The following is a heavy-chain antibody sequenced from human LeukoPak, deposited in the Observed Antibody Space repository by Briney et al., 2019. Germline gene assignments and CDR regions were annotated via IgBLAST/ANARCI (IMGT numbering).Heavy chain of an antibody. V-gene: IGHV1-58*02. CDR1: GYTFTRSA. Sequence: GASVKVSCKASGYTFTRSAMQWVRQARGQRLEWIGWIVVGSGDTNYAQTFQERVTITRDMSTSTAYMELSSLRSEDTAVYYCVTHSSNWHDHDAFDIWGQGTMVTVSS. D-gene: IGHD1-1*01. CDR2: IVVGSGDT. CDR3: VTHSSNWHDHDAFDI. J-gene: IGHJ3*02.